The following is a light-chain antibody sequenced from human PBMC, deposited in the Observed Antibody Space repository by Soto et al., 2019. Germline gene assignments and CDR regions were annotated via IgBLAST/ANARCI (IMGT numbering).Light chain of an antibody. J-gene: IGKJ1*01. CDR2: DVS. V-gene: IGKV1-5*01. CDR1: QDIGNL. CDR3: QQYNSYS. Sequence: DIQVTQSPSSVSASVGDRVTLTCRASQDIGNLLAWYQQKPGKAPKLLIYDVSTLDSGVPSRFSGSGSGTEFTLTISSLQPDDFATYYCQQYNSYSFGQGTKVDIK.